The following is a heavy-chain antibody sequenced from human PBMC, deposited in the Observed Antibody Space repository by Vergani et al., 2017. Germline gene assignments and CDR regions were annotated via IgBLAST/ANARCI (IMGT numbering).Heavy chain of an antibody. D-gene: IGHD5-12*01. Sequence: QVQLQESGPGLVRPSETLSLTCTVSGGSISSYYWSWIRQPPGKGLEWIGYVYYSGNTNDKPSLKSRVTISVDTSKNKFSLKVRSITAADTAVYYCARGDSGYDFPIDAFDIWGQGTMVIVSS. CDR2: VYYSGNT. CDR3: ARGDSGYDFPIDAFDI. J-gene: IGHJ3*02. CDR1: GGSISSYY. V-gene: IGHV4-59*01.